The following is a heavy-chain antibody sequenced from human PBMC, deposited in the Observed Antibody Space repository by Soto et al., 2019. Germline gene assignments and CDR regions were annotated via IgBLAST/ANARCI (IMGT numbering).Heavy chain of an antibody. D-gene: IGHD2-15*01. CDR1: GYSFTSYW. V-gene: IGHV5-51*01. J-gene: IGHJ6*02. CDR3: ARQDCSGGSCYRYYYYGMDV. Sequence: GESLKISCKGSGYSFTSYWIGWVRQMPGKGLEWMGIIYPGDSDTRYSPSFQGQVTISADKSISTAYLQWSSLKASDTAMYYCARQDCSGGSCYRYYYYGMDVWGQGTTVTVSS. CDR2: IYPGDSDT.